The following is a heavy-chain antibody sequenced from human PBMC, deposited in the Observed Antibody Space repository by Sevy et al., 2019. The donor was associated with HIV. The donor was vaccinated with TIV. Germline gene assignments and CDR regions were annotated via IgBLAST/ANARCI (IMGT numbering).Heavy chain of an antibody. J-gene: IGHJ4*02. CDR3: VRADPDQHFDS. Sequence: AAVKVSCKASGDTFTNNYIHWVGQAPGQGLEWMGMVDPSAGNTTYAQKFQGRVTMTRVTSTSILYMDLSSLRSDDTAVYYCVRADPDQHFDSWGQGTLVTVSS. V-gene: IGHV1-46*01. CDR2: VDPSAGNT. CDR1: GDTFTNNY.